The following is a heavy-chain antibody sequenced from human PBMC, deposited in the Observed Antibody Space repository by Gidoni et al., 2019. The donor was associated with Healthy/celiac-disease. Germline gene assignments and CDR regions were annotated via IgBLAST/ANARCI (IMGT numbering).Heavy chain of an antibody. CDR1: GGSISSGGYY. CDR2: IYYSGST. J-gene: IGHJ6*02. CDR3: ARGSGGDYYYYGMDV. Sequence: QVQLQESGPGLVKPSQTLSLTCTVSGGSISSGGYYWSWIRQHPGKGLEWIGYIYYSGSTYYNPSLKSRVTISVDTSKNQLSLKLSSVTAADTAVYYCARGSGGDYYYYGMDVWGQGTKVTVSS. D-gene: IGHD3-3*01. V-gene: IGHV4-31*03.